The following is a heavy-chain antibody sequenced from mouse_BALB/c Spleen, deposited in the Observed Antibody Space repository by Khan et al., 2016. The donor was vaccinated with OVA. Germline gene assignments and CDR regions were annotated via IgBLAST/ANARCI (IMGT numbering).Heavy chain of an antibody. CDR1: GYTFTNFG. V-gene: IGHV9-3-1*01. J-gene: IGHJ4*01. CDR2: INTYTGEP. CDR3: AGPSYFANTMAY. Sequence: QIQLVQSGPELKKPGETVKISCKASGYTFTNFGMNWVKQAPGKGLEWMGWINTYTGEPTYADDFKGRFAFSLETSASTAYLQINNLKNEDTATYYGAGPSYFANTMAYWGQGTSVTVSS. D-gene: IGHD2-10*01.